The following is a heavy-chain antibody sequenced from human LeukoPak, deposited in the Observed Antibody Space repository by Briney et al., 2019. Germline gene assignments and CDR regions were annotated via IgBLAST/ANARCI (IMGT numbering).Heavy chain of an antibody. D-gene: IGHD2-15*01. J-gene: IGHJ5*02. Sequence: GGSLRLSCAASGFTFSDYYMSWIRQAPGKGLEWVSYISSSGSTIYYADSVKGRFTISRDNAKNSLYLQMNSPRAEDTAVYYCARVLSLRADWFDPWGQGTLVTVSS. CDR2: ISSSGSTI. CDR3: ARVLSLRADWFDP. V-gene: IGHV3-11*01. CDR1: GFTFSDYY.